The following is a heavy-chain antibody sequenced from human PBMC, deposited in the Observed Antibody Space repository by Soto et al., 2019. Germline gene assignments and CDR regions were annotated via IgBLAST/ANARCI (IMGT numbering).Heavy chain of an antibody. V-gene: IGHV2-5*02. CDR3: AHSPFYGDKLDY. D-gene: IGHD4-17*01. CDR1: IGGVG. CDR2: IYWDGDK. Sequence: IGGVGVGWIRQPPGKALEWLAVIYWDGDKLYIPSLKSRLSIAKDTSKNQVVLTMTNMDPVDTATYYCAHSPFYGDKLDYWGQGTLVSVSS. J-gene: IGHJ4*02.